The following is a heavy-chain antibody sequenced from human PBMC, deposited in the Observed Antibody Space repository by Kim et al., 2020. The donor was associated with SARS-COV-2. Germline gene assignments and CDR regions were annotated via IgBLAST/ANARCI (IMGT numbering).Heavy chain of an antibody. Sequence: GGSLRLSCAASGFTFSSFAMNWVRQAPGKGLEWVSGISGSGGSTYYADSVKGRFTFSRDNSKNTLYLQMNSLRAEDTAVYYCAKDFYWDHSGAGAFAMWGQGPMV. J-gene: IGHJ3*02. D-gene: IGHD2-15*01. CDR3: AKDFYWDHSGAGAFAM. V-gene: IGHV3-23*01. CDR2: ISGSGGST. CDR1: GFTFSSFA.